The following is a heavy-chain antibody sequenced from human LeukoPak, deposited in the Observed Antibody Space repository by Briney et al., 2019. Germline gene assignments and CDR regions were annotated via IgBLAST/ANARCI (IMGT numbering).Heavy chain of an antibody. CDR3: ARDIYGDYSNWFDP. CDR2: IYYSGST. J-gene: IGHJ5*02. CDR1: GGSVSSGSYY. D-gene: IGHD4-17*01. Sequence: SETLSLTCTVSGGSVSSGSYYWSWIRQPPGKGLEWIGYIYYSGSTNYNPSLKSRVTISVDTSKNQFSLKLGSVTAADTAVYYCARDIYGDYSNWFDPWGQGTLVTVSS. V-gene: IGHV4-61*01.